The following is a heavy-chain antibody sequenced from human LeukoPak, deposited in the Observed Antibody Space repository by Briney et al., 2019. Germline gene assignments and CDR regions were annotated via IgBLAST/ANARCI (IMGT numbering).Heavy chain of an antibody. Sequence: GGSLRLSCAASGFTFSSYGMHWVRQAPGKGLEGVTFIRDDGSNKYYEDSVKGRFTISRDNSKNTLYLQMNSLSAEDTAVYYCAKLRNYYDSSGYLADDAFDIWGQGTMVTVSS. J-gene: IGHJ3*02. CDR2: IRDDGSNK. CDR1: GFTFSSYG. CDR3: AKLRNYYDSSGYLADDAFDI. D-gene: IGHD3-22*01. V-gene: IGHV3-30*02.